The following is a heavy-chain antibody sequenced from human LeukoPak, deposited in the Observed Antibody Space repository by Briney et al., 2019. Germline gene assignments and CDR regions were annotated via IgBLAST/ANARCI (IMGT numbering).Heavy chain of an antibody. CDR3: AKDSSTWGNLAGHFDS. D-gene: IGHD6-13*01. J-gene: IGHJ4*02. Sequence: SSETLSLTCTVSGGSISSGGYYWSWIRQPPGKGLEWIGYIYHSGSTYYNPSLKSRVTISVDRSKNQFSLKLSSVTAADTAVYYCAKDSSTWGNLAGHFDSWGQGTLVTVSS. CDR1: GGSISSGGYY. CDR2: IYHSGST. V-gene: IGHV4-30-2*01.